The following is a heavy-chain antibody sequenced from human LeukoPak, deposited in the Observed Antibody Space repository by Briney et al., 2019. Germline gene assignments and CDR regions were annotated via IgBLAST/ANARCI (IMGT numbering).Heavy chain of an antibody. J-gene: IGHJ6*02. Sequence: GGPLRLSCTACGFTFGDYAMRWVRQAPGKGREGVGFIRSRAYGGTTEYAASVKGRFTISRDDSKSIAYLQMNSLKTEDTAVYYCTRARDYYGMDVWGQGTTVTVSS. CDR1: GFTFGDYA. CDR2: IRSRAYGGTT. V-gene: IGHV3-49*04. D-gene: IGHD5-24*01. CDR3: TRARDYYGMDV.